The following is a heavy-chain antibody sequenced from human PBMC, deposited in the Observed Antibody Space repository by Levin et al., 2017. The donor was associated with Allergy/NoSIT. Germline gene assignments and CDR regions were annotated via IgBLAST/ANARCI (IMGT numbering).Heavy chain of an antibody. CDR2: ISSSSSYI. J-gene: IGHJ4*02. V-gene: IGHV3-21*01. CDR1: GFTFSSYS. CDR3: VAYSSGWDWYFDY. Sequence: GGSLRLSCAASGFTFSSYSMNWVRQAPGKGLEWVSSISSSSSYIYYADSVKGRFTISRDNAKNSLYLQMNSLRAEDTAVYYCVAYSSGWDWYFDYWGQGTLVTVSS. D-gene: IGHD6-19*01.